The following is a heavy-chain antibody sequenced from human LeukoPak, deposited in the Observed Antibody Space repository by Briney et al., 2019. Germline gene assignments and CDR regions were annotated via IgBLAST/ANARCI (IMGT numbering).Heavy chain of an antibody. J-gene: IGHJ3*02. D-gene: IGHD3-10*01. V-gene: IGHV1-18*03. CDR3: ARDGYRSVIMVRGVRGAFDI. Sequence: ASVKVSCKASGYTFTSYGISRVRQAPGQGLEWMGWISAYNGNSNYAQKLQGRVTMTTDTSTSTAYMELRSLRSDDMAVYYCARDGYRSVIMVRGVRGAFDIWGQGTMVTVSS. CDR2: ISAYNGNS. CDR1: GYTFTSYG.